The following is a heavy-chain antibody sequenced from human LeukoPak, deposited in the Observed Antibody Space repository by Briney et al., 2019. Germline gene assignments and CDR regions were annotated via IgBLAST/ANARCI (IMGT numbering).Heavy chain of an antibody. J-gene: IGHJ4*02. V-gene: IGHV4-4*02. CDR2: IYHSGST. D-gene: IGHD3-10*01. Sequence: PSGTLSLTCAVSGGSISSDNWWSWVRQPPGKGLEWIGEIYHSGSTNYNPSLQSRVTISVDKSENQFSLRLNSVTAADTAVYYCARRGYSGSASYSFDYWGQGTLVTVSS. CDR1: GGSISSDNW. CDR3: ARRGYSGSASYSFDY.